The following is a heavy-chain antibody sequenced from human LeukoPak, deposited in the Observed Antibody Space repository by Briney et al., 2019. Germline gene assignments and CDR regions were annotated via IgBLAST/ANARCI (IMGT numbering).Heavy chain of an antibody. D-gene: IGHD3-16*01. V-gene: IGHV1-2*02. CDR3: APTAEAYTSWWKV. CDR2: INPDSGFT. Sequence: ASVKVSCKASGYKFTHDYMHWVRQAPGQGLELMGWINPDSGFTNYAQKFKGRVTMTRDTSISTAYLEVRSLTSDDTAVYYCAPTAEAYTSWWKVWGQGTLVTVSS. J-gene: IGHJ4*02. CDR1: GYKFTHDY.